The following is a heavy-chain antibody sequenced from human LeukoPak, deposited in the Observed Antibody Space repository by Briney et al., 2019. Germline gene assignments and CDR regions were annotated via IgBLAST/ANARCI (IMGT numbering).Heavy chain of an antibody. V-gene: IGHV4-61*02. CDR3: ARVLMAAAAWNNWFDP. Sequence: SETLSLTCTVSGGSISSGSYYWSWIRQPAGKGLEWIGRIYTSGSTNYSPSLKSRVTISVDTSKNQFSLKLSSVTAADTAVYYCARVLMAAAAWNNWFDPWGQGTLVTVSS. CDR1: GGSISSGSYY. J-gene: IGHJ5*02. CDR2: IYTSGST. D-gene: IGHD6-13*01.